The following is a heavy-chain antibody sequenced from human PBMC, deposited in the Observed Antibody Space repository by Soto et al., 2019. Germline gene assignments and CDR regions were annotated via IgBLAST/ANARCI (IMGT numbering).Heavy chain of an antibody. D-gene: IGHD6-19*01. J-gene: IGHJ4*02. CDR1: GFTFSRSG. Sequence: QVQLVESGGGVAQPGRSLTLSCAASGFTFSRSGMHWVRQAPGKGLEWVAGTWSDGSNKYYADSVKGRFTISRDNSKNTLYLQMNSLSTDDTAVYYCARVRVSGWYFDSWGQGVLVTVSS. CDR3: ARVRVSGWYFDS. V-gene: IGHV3-33*01. CDR2: TWSDGSNK.